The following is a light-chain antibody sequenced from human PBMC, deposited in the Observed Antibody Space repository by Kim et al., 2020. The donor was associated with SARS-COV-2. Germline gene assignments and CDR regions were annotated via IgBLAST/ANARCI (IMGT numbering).Light chain of an antibody. Sequence: SSELTQDPAVSVALGQTVRITCQGDSLRSYYASWYQQKPGQAPVLVIYGKNNRPSGIPDRFSGSSSGNTASLTITGAKAEDEADYYCNSRDSSGNHPFGGGTKLTVL. CDR3: NSRDSSGNHP. CDR1: SLRSYY. CDR2: GKN. V-gene: IGLV3-19*01. J-gene: IGLJ2*01.